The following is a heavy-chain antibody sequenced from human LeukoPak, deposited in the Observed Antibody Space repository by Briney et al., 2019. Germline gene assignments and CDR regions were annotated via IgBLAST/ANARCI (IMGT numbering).Heavy chain of an antibody. CDR3: ARDRFSIVVVPAAIDY. CDR2: ISAYNGNT. Sequence: GASVKVSCKASGYTFTSYGISWVRQAPGQGLEWIGWISAYNGNTNYAQKLQGRVTMTTDTSTSTAYMELRSLRSDDTAVYYCARDRFSIVVVPAAIDYWGQGTLVTVSS. CDR1: GYTFTSYG. J-gene: IGHJ4*02. V-gene: IGHV1-18*01. D-gene: IGHD2-2*01.